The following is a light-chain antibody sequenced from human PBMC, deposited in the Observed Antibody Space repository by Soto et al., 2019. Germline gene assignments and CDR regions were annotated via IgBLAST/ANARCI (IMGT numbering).Light chain of an antibody. CDR3: QSYDNILSGPL. CDR2: KNN. Sequence: QSVLTQPPSVSGAPGQTITISCTGSRSNVGANYDVHWYQVLPGAGPRLLIYKNNNRPSGVPDRFSGSKSGTSASLVITGLRAEDEADYYCQSYDNILSGPLFGGGTKLTVL. CDR1: RSNVGANYD. V-gene: IGLV1-40*01. J-gene: IGLJ3*02.